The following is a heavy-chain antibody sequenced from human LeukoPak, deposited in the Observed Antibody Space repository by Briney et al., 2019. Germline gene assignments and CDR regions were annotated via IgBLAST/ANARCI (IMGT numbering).Heavy chain of an antibody. D-gene: IGHD3-22*01. CDR1: GFTFSSYA. CDR2: ISGSGGST. Sequence: GGSLRLSCAASGFTFSSYAMSWVRQAPGKGREWVSAISGSGGSTYYADSVKGRFTISRDNSKNTLYLQMNSLRAEDTAVYYCAKVRPTYYYDSSGYPSRYSYFDYWGQGTLVTVSS. V-gene: IGHV3-23*01. CDR3: AKVRPTYYYDSSGYPSRYSYFDY. J-gene: IGHJ4*02.